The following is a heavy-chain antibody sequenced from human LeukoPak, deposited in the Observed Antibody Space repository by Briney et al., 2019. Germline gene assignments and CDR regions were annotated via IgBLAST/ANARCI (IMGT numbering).Heavy chain of an antibody. CDR2: ISWNSGSI. V-gene: IGHV3-9*01. J-gene: IGHJ4*02. CDR1: GFTFDDYA. D-gene: IGHD3-16*02. CDR3: AKDISWRMITFGGVIPS. Sequence: GRSLRLSCAASGFTFDDYAMHWVRQAPGKGLEWVSGISWNSGSIGYADSVKGRFTISRDKAKNSLYLQMNSLRAEDTALYYCAKDISWRMITFGGVIPSGGQGTLVTVSS.